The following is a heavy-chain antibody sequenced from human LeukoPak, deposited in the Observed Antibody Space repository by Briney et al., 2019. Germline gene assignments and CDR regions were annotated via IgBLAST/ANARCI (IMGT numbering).Heavy chain of an antibody. Sequence: ASVKVSCKACGYTFPNYGISWVRQAPGQGLEWMGWISAYNGNTNYAQKLQGRVTMTTDTSTSTAYMELRSLRSDDTAVYYCARAGLGIVVVPAAMNKYNWFDPWGQGTLVTVSS. CDR2: ISAYNGNT. D-gene: IGHD2-2*03. CDR3: ARAGLGIVVVPAAMNKYNWFDP. V-gene: IGHV1-18*01. CDR1: GYTFPNYG. J-gene: IGHJ5*02.